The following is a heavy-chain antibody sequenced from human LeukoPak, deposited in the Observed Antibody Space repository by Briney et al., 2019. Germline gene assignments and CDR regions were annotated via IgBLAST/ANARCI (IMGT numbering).Heavy chain of an antibody. CDR2: VNPNRGGP. CDR3: ARDCAGCDSSGYYGNYYYYYMDV. D-gene: IGHD3-22*01. Sequence: SVPVSCKASGYTFTGYYMHWVRQPPGQGRAGMGWVNPNRGGPRYAQTFQGRVPMTRGTSISAAYMELSRLRSDDTSVYYCARDCAGCDSSGYYGNYYYYYMDVWGKGATVTVSS. J-gene: IGHJ6*03. V-gene: IGHV1-2*02. CDR1: GYTFTGYY.